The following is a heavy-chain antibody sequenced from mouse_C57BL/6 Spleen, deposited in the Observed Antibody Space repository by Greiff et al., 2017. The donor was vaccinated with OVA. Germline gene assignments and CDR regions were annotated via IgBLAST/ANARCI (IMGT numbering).Heavy chain of an antibody. D-gene: IGHD4-1*02. CDR1: GFSLTSYG. V-gene: IGHV2-5*01. Sequence: VQLQQSGPGLVQPSQSLSITCTVSGFSLTSYGVHWVRQSPGKGLEWLGVIWRGGSTDYNAAFMSRLSITKDNSKSPVFFKMNRLQADDTAIYCCARSTGTGYFEVWGTGTTVTVAS. J-gene: IGHJ1*03. CDR3: ARSTGTGYFEV. CDR2: IWRGGST.